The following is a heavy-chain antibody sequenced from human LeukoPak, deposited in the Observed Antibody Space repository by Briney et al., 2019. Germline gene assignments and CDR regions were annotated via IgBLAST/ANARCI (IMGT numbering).Heavy chain of an antibody. CDR1: GYTFTSYA. D-gene: IGHD2-2*01. V-gene: IGHV1-18*01. CDR3: ARGPIIDIAIVSAADEYYYMDV. CDR2: ISAYNGNT. J-gene: IGHJ6*03. Sequence: ASVKVSCKASGYTFTSYAITWVRQAPGQGLEWMGWISAYNGNTKYGQRLQGRVTMTTDTSTSTAYMELRSLRSDDTAVYYCARGPIIDIAIVSAADEYYYMDVWGKGTTVTISS.